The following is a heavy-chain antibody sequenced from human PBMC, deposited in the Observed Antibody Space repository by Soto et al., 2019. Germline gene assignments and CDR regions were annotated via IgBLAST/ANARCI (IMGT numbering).Heavy chain of an antibody. J-gene: IGHJ3*02. V-gene: IGHV4-39*01. CDR2: IYYTGST. CDR3: AKSGSEYPGIFDI. CDR1: GGSISSSLHF. D-gene: IGHD1-1*01. Sequence: QLQLQESGPGLVKPSETLSLTCTVSGGSISSSLHFWGWIRQPPGKGLEWIGSIYYTGSTYFNPSLKSRITISVDTSKDQFSLEVNSVTAADTAVYYCAKSGSEYPGIFDIWSRGTMVTVSS.